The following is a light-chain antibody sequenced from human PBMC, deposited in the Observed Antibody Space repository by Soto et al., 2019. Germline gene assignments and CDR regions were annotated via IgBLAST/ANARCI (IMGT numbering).Light chain of an antibody. V-gene: IGKV3-20*01. J-gene: IGKJ1*01. CDR2: GAS. CDR3: QHYGYPQWT. CDR1: QSVSNNY. Sequence: EIVLTQSPGTLSLSPGERATLSCRASQSVSNNYLAWYQQKPGQAPRLLIYGASNRATGIPDRFSGSGSGTDFTLTISRLEPEDFAVYYCQHYGYPQWTFGQGTKVDIK.